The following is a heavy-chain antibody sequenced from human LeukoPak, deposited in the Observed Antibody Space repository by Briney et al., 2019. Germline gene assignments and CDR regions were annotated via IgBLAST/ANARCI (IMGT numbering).Heavy chain of an antibody. CDR1: GGTFSTYI. J-gene: IGHJ4*02. CDR2: IIPIFGTA. Sequence: ASVKVSCKASGGTFSTYIITWVRQAPGQGLEWMGGIIPIFGTANYAQKFQGRVTITADKSTSTANMELSSLRSEDTAVYYCAREIGPRQLHLWASAFDYWGQGTLVTVSS. D-gene: IGHD5-18*01. CDR3: AREIGPRQLHLWASAFDY. V-gene: IGHV1-69*06.